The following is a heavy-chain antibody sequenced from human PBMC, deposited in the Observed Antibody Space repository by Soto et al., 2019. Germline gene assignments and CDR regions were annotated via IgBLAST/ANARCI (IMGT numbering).Heavy chain of an antibody. CDR1: GDSVSSNSAA. CDR3: ARDYGSSGYGPYYYYYGMDV. D-gene: IGHD5-12*01. Sequence: SQTLSLTCAISGDSVSSNSAAWNWIRQSPSRGLEWLGRTYYRSKWYNDYAVSVKSRTTIHPDTSKTQFSLQLNSVPPEDTAVYYCARDYGSSGYGPYYYYYGMDVWGQGTTVTVSS. V-gene: IGHV6-1*01. CDR2: TYYRSKWYN. J-gene: IGHJ6*02.